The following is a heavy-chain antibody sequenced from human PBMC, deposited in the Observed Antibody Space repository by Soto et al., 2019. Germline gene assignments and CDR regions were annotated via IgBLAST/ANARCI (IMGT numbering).Heavy chain of an antibody. J-gene: IGHJ4*02. CDR2: IYYSGST. D-gene: IGHD3-22*01. CDR1: GGSISSGGYY. CDR3: ARASYYYDSSGYR. V-gene: IGHV4-31*03. Sequence: SETLSLTCTVSGGSISSGGYYWSWIRQHPGKGLEWIGYIYYSGSTYYNPSLKSRVTISVDTSKNQFSLKLSSVTAADTAVYYCARASYYYDSSGYRWGQGTLVTVSS.